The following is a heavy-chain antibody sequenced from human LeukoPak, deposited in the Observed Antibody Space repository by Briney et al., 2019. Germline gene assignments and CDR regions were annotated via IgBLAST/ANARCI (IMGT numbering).Heavy chain of an antibody. CDR2: IRGSGGVT. Sequence: GGSLRLSCAASGFTFSNYAMMWVRQAPGKGLEWVSAIRGSGGVTQYADSVRGRFTVSRDNSKNTLYLQMNTLRAEDTAVYYCARDPNGDYIGAFDFWGRGTMVTVS. D-gene: IGHD4-17*01. V-gene: IGHV3-23*01. CDR1: GFTFSNYA. J-gene: IGHJ3*01. CDR3: ARDPNGDYIGAFDF.